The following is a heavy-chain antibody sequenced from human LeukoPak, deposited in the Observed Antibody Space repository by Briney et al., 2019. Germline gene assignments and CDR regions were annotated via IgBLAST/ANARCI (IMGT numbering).Heavy chain of an antibody. CDR2: ISSSGSTI. Sequence: GGSLRLSCAASGFTFSSYEMNWVRQAPGKGLEWVSYISSSGSTIYYADSVKGRFTISRDNAKNSLYLQMNSLRAEDTAVYYCARGGWEPLAFDYWGQGTLVTVSS. CDR3: ARGGWEPLAFDY. D-gene: IGHD1-26*01. V-gene: IGHV3-48*03. CDR1: GFTFSSYE. J-gene: IGHJ4*02.